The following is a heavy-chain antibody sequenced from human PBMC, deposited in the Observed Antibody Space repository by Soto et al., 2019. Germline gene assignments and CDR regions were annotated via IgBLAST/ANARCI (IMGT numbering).Heavy chain of an antibody. CDR3: ARDLHDDQYYYDSRGYLGY. CDR1: GGTFSSYT. V-gene: IGHV1-69*04. CDR2: IIPILGIA. D-gene: IGHD3-22*01. Sequence: GASVKVSCKASGGTFSSYTISWVRQAPGQGLEWMGRIIPILGIANYAQKFQGRVTITADKSTSTAYMELSSLRSEDTAVYYCARDLHDDQYYYDSRGYLGYWGQGTLVTVSS. J-gene: IGHJ4*02.